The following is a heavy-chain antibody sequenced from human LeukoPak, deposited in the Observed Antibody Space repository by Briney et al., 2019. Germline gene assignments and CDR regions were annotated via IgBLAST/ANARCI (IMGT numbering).Heavy chain of an antibody. CDR2: ISGSGGST. Sequence: GGSLRLSCAASGFTFSSYAMSWVRQAPGKGLEWVSAISGSGGSTYDADSVKGRSTISRDNSKNTLYLQMNSLRAEDTAVYYCAKDLRGQIVVVPAATVWGYWGQGTLVTVSS. CDR3: AKDLRGQIVVVPAATVWGY. J-gene: IGHJ4*02. D-gene: IGHD2-2*01. V-gene: IGHV3-23*01. CDR1: GFTFSSYA.